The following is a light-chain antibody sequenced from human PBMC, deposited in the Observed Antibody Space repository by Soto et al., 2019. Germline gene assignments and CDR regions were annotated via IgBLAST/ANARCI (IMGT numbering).Light chain of an antibody. CDR1: SSDVGGYNY. Sequence: QSVLTQPASVSGSPGQSITISCTGTSSDVGGYNYVSWYQQHPGKAPKFMIYEVSNRPSGVSNRFSGSKSGNTASLTISGLQAEDEADYYCSSYTSSRTYVVFGGGTKLTVL. V-gene: IGLV2-14*01. CDR3: SSYTSSRTYVV. CDR2: EVS. J-gene: IGLJ2*01.